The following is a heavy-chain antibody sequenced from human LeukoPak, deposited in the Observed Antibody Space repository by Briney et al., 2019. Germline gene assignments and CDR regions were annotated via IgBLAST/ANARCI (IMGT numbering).Heavy chain of an antibody. D-gene: IGHD2-15*01. V-gene: IGHV4-34*01. CDR1: GGSFSGYY. Sequence: SETLSLTCAVYGGSFSGYYWSWIRQPPGKGLEWIGETNHSGSTNYNPSLKSRVTISVDTSKNQFSLKLSSVTAADTAVYYCARIGDVVVFDYWGQGTLVTVSS. CDR3: ARIGDVVVFDY. J-gene: IGHJ4*02. CDR2: TNHSGST.